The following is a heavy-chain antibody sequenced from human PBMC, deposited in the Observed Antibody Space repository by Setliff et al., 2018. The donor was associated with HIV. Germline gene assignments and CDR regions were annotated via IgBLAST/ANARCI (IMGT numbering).Heavy chain of an antibody. CDR3: ARGGDRMQIWSRFPFDI. Sequence: ASVKVSCKAAGYTFNNYALYWVRQAPGQGFEWMGWINTNTGSPTYAQGFTRRFVFSLDPSVRTTYLQITGLKAEDTAVYYCARGGDRMQIWSRFPFDIWGQGTMVTVSS. CDR1: GYTFNNYA. J-gene: IGHJ3*02. D-gene: IGHD3-10*01. V-gene: IGHV7-4-1*02. CDR2: INTNTGSP.